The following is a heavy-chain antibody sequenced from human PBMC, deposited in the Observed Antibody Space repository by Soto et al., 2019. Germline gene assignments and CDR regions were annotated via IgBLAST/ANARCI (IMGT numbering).Heavy chain of an antibody. CDR3: ARDLLRFLEWSHPSYYYGMDV. CDR2: INPSGGST. CDR1: GYTFTSYY. J-gene: IGHJ6*02. Sequence: QVQLVQSGAEVKKPGASVKVSCKASGYTFTSYYMHWVRQAPGQGLEWMGIINPSGGSTSYAQKFQGSGTKTMDTSTSTVYMELSSLRSEDTAVYYCARDLLRFLEWSHPSYYYGMDVWGQGTTVTVS. D-gene: IGHD3-3*01. V-gene: IGHV1-46*01.